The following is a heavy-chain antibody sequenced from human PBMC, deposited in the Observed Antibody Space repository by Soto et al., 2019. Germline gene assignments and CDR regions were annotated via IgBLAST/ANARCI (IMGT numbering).Heavy chain of an antibody. V-gene: IGHV4-59*01. CDR1: GGSISSYY. J-gene: IGHJ3*02. CDR3: ARRYGSAFDI. Sequence: QVQLQESGPGLVKPSETLSLTCTVSGGSISSYYWSWIRQPPGKGLEWIGYIYYSGSTNYNPSLKSRVPISVDTSTKQFSLKLSSVTAADTAVYYCARRYGSAFDIWGQGTMVTVSS. D-gene: IGHD3-10*01. CDR2: IYYSGST.